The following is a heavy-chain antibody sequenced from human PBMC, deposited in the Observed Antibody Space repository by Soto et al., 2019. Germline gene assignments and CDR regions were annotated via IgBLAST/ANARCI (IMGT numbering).Heavy chain of an antibody. CDR2: IYHSGST. Sequence: SETLSLTCAVSSGSISSSNWWSWVRQPPGKGLEWIGEIYHSGSTNYNPSLKSRVTISVDKSKNQFSLKLSSVTAADTAVYYCARERAYSSGWDDAFDIWGQGTMVTVSS. D-gene: IGHD6-19*01. CDR1: SGSISSSNW. CDR3: ARERAYSSGWDDAFDI. V-gene: IGHV4-4*02. J-gene: IGHJ3*02.